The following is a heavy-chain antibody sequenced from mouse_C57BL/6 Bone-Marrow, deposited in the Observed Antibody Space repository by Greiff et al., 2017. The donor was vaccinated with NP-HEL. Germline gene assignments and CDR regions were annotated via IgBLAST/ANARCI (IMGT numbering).Heavy chain of an antibody. CDR1: GFTFSDYG. CDR2: ISNLAYSI. D-gene: IGHD2-4*01. V-gene: IGHV5-15*01. J-gene: IGHJ3*01. Sequence: EVHLVESGGGLVQPGGSLKLSCAASGFTFSDYGMAWVRQAPRKGPEWVAFISNLAYSIYYADTVTGRFTISRENAKNTLYLEMSSLRSEDTAMYYCARHDYDGAWFAYWGQGTLVTVSA. CDR3: ARHDYDGAWFAY.